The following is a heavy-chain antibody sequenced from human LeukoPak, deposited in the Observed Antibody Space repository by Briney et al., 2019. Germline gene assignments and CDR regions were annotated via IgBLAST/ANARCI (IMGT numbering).Heavy chain of an antibody. J-gene: IGHJ4*02. V-gene: IGHV3-21*01. Sequence: GGSLRLSCAASGFTFSSYSMNWVRQAPGKGLGWVSSISSSSSYIYYADSVKGRFTISRDNAKNSLYLQMNSLRAEDTAVYYCAIAAAGYYFDYWGQGTLVTVSS. CDR3: AIAAAGYYFDY. CDR1: GFTFSSYS. CDR2: ISSSSSYI. D-gene: IGHD6-13*01.